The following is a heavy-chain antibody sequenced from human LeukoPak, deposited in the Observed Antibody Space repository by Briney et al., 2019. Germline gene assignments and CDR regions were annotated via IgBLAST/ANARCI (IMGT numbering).Heavy chain of an antibody. J-gene: IGHJ3*01. Sequence: SQTLSLTCVVSGDSVSSVDATWNWIRQSPSRGLEWLGRTYYRSKWSSDYAISVKSRVSINSGASKNQFSLQLNSVTPEDTAIYYCARVSNRAFDFWGRGTTVTVSS. CDR3: ARVSNRAFDF. CDR2: TYYRSKWSS. V-gene: IGHV6-1*01. CDR1: GDSVSSVDAT. D-gene: IGHD1/OR15-1a*01.